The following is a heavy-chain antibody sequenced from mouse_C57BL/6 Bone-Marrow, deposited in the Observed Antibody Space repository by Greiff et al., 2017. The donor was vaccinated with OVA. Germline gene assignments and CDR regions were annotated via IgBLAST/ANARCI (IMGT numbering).Heavy chain of an antibody. CDR2: VDPSDSEA. J-gene: IGHJ2*01. CDR3: ARRGEAVDY. V-gene: IGHV1-52*01. CDR1: GYTFTSYW. Sequence: QVQLQQPGPELVRPWSSVTLSCKASGYTFTSYWVHWVKQTPIQGLEWIGNVDPSDSEAHYTQNFTDQATFTVDKSSSIAYMQLSSQTAEDAADYYCARRGEAVDYGGRGTTLTVSS.